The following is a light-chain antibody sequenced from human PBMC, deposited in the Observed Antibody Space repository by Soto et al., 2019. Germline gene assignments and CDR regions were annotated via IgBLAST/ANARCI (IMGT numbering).Light chain of an antibody. V-gene: IGLV2-11*01. J-gene: IGLJ2*01. Sequence: QSALTQPRSVSGSPGQSVTISCTGTTSDVGDYNYVSWYQQRPGKAPKLMIYDVSKRPSGVPDRFSGSKSGNTASLTISGLQAEDEADYYCCSYAGSYTVVFGGGTKVTVL. CDR3: CSYAGSYTVV. CDR2: DVS. CDR1: TSDVGDYNY.